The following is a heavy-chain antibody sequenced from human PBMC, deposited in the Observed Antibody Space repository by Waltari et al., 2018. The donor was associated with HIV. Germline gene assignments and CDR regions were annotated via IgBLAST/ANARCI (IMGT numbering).Heavy chain of an antibody. Sequence: QVQLQESGPGLVKPSETLSLTCPVSGGPISRFYWSWIQQPAGKGLEWIGRIYTSGSTNYNPSLKSRVTMSVDTSKNQFSLKLSFVTAADTAVYYCARDHPLWYFDLWGRGTLVTVSS. CDR3: ARDHPLWYFDL. J-gene: IGHJ2*01. CDR1: GGPISRFY. V-gene: IGHV4-4*07. CDR2: IYTSGST.